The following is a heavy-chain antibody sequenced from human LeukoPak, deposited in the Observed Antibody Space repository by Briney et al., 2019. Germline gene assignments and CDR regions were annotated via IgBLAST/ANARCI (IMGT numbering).Heavy chain of an antibody. CDR3: ARASYCSSITCLFDP. Sequence: SETLSLTCTVSGGSLSNSDYFWGWIRQPPGKGLEWIGTVYYSGSTYYNPSLKSRVAIFVDTSNNQFSLELTSVTAADTAVYYCARASYCSSITCLFDPWGQGTLVTVSS. V-gene: IGHV4-39*01. D-gene: IGHD2-2*01. CDR1: GGSLSNSDYF. CDR2: VYYSGST. J-gene: IGHJ5*02.